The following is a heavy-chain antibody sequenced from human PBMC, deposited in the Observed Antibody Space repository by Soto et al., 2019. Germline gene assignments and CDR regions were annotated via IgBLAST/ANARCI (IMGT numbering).Heavy chain of an antibody. J-gene: IGHJ4*02. CDR1: GFIFSNYA. D-gene: IGHD3-16*01. CDR3: AKDRLGGGLDY. CDR2: VTSRGDTT. V-gene: IGHV3-23*01. Sequence: EVHLLQSGGGLVQPGGSLRLSCAAPGFIFSNYAMNWVRQAPGKGLEWVSIVTSRGDTTYYADSVKGRFTISRDNSKNTLYLQVNSLTAEDTAVYYCAKDRLGGGLDYWGQGTLVSVSS.